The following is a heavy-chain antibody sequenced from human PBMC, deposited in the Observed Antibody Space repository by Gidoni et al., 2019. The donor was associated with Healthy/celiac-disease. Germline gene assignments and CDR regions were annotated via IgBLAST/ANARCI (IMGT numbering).Heavy chain of an antibody. J-gene: IGHJ4*02. CDR1: GGSISSYY. Sequence: QVQLQESGPGLVKPSETLSLTCTVSGGSISSYYWSWIRQPPGKGLEWIGYIYYSGSTNYNPSLKSRVTISVDTSKNQFSLKLSSVTAADTAVYYCARVGHYDFWSGYYSYFDYWGQGTLVTVSS. D-gene: IGHD3-3*01. V-gene: IGHV4-59*01. CDR2: IYYSGST. CDR3: ARVGHYDFWSGYYSYFDY.